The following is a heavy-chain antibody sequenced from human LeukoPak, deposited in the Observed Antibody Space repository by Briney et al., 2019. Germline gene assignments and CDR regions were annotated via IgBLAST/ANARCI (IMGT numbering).Heavy chain of an antibody. J-gene: IGHJ4*02. D-gene: IGHD3-9*01. V-gene: IGHV4-4*07. Sequence: SETLSLTCTVSGGSISSYYWSWIRQPAGKGLEWIGRIYISGSTNYNPSLKSRVTMSVDTTKNQFSLKLSSVTAADTAVYYCASHYDILTGYFDYWGQGTLVTVSS. CDR3: ASHYDILTGYFDY. CDR1: GGSISSYY. CDR2: IYISGST.